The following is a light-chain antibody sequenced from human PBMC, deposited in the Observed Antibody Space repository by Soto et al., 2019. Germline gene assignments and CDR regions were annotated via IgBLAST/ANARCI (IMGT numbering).Light chain of an antibody. CDR2: GAS. V-gene: IGKV3-20*01. Sequence: EIVLTQSPGTLSSSPGERATLSCRASQSVSSSHLAWYQQKPGQAPRLLIYGASSRATGIPDRFSGSGSGTDFTLTISRLEPEDFAVYYCQQYGSSLFTFGPGTRVDFK. CDR1: QSVSSSH. CDR3: QQYGSSLFT. J-gene: IGKJ3*01.